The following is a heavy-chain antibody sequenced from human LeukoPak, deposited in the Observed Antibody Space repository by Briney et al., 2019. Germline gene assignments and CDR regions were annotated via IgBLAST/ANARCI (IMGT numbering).Heavy chain of an antibody. V-gene: IGHV3-30*02. J-gene: IGHJ4*02. CDR1: GFTFNSYG. CDR3: ARVEDYDILTGFDY. CDR2: IRFDGSYK. D-gene: IGHD3-9*01. Sequence: GGSLRLSCAASGFTFNSYGMHWVRQAPGKGLEWVAFIRFDGSYKYYADSVKGRFTISRDTSKNTLYLQMNSLRAEDTAVYYCARVEDYDILTGFDYWGQGTLVTVSS.